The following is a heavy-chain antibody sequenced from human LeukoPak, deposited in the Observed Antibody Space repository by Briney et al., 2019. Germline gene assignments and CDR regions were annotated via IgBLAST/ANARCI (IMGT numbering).Heavy chain of an antibody. CDR3: ARERYCSGGSCYNYFDY. Sequence: ASVKVSCKASGYTFTSYDINWVRQATGQGLEWMGWMNPNSGNTGYAQKFQGRVTMTRNTSISTAYMELSSLRSEDTAVYYCARERYCSGGSCYNYFDYWGQGTLVTVSS. D-gene: IGHD2-15*01. CDR2: MNPNSGNT. V-gene: IGHV1-8*01. CDR1: GYTFTSYD. J-gene: IGHJ4*02.